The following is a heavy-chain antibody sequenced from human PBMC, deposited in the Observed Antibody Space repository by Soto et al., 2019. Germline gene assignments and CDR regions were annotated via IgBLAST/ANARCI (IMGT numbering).Heavy chain of an antibody. V-gene: IGHV4-39*01. CDR1: GCTFSSCSFY. CDR3: ARHRIGGSGYDYYYSYGIDD. Sequence: AESLSLSCAVSGCTFSSCSFYRVRQRPPPGQGLEWIGSIYYSGSTYYNPTLKSRVTISVDTSKNQFSLKLSSVTAADTAVYYCARHRIGGSGYDYYYSYGIDDWGQGTTVTVSS. D-gene: IGHD5-12*01. CDR2: IYYSGST. J-gene: IGHJ6*02.